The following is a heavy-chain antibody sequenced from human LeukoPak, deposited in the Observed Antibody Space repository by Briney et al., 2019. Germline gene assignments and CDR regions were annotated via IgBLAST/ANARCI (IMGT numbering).Heavy chain of an antibody. J-gene: IGHJ4*02. CDR2: FDPEDGEA. D-gene: IGHD1-26*01. CDR1: GYTLTELS. Sequence: AAVKVSCKVSGYTLTELSMHWVRHAPGKGLGRMGGFDPEDGEAIYAQKFQGRVTRTEDTSTDTAYMELSSLRSEDTAVYYCATIDLGAHVSANFDYWGQGTLVTVSS. CDR3: ATIDLGAHVSANFDY. V-gene: IGHV1-24*01.